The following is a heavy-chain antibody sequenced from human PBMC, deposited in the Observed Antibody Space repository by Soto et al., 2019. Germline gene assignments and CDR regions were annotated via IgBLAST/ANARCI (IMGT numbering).Heavy chain of an antibody. V-gene: IGHV4-34*02. D-gene: IGHD3-10*02. CDR3: ARSPLSYDYVRQTWREVGDSFDV. Sequence: QVHLEQWGAGLLKPSETLSLTCAIYNSSLGAFHWTWIRQPPGKGLEWIGELIHGGSTNYNPSLKSRATFSLDTSKCQFSLHVMSVTAADTAVYYCARSPLSYDYVRQTWREVGDSFDVWGRGTSVTVSS. CDR1: NSSLGAFH. J-gene: IGHJ3*01. CDR2: LIHGGST.